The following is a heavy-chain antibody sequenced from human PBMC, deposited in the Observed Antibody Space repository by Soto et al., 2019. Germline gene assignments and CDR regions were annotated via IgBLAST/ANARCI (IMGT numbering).Heavy chain of an antibody. CDR2: IYYSGST. CDR1: GGSISSYY. Sequence: PSETLSLTCTVSGGSISSYYWSWIRQPPGKGLEWIGYIYYSGSTNYNPSLKSRVTTSVDTSKNQFSLKLSSVTAADTAVYYCAGAVAGTGFDYWGQGTLVTVSS. CDR3: AGAVAGTGFDY. D-gene: IGHD6-19*01. J-gene: IGHJ4*02. V-gene: IGHV4-59*01.